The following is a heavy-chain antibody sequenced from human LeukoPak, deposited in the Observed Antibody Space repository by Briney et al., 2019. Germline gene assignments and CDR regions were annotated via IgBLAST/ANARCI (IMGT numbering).Heavy chain of an antibody. CDR2: MNPNSGNT. CDR1: GYTFTSYD. CDR3: ARTPVYYDILTGRKLYYFDY. D-gene: IGHD3-9*01. Sequence: GASVKVSCEASGYTFTSYDINWVRQATGQGLEWMGWMNPNSGNTGYAQKFQGRVTMTRNTSISTAYMELSSLRSEDTAVYYCARTPVYYDILTGRKLYYFDYWGQGTPVTVSS. V-gene: IGHV1-8*01. J-gene: IGHJ4*02.